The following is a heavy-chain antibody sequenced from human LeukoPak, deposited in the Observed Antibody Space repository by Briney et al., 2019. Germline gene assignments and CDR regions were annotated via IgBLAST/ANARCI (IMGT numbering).Heavy chain of an antibody. CDR2: ISGSGRNT. D-gene: IGHD6-25*01. J-gene: IGHJ3*01. CDR3: ARDEIPSGT. CDR1: GFTFSSYS. V-gene: IGHV3-23*01. Sequence: GGSLRLSCAASGFTFSSYSMNWVRQAPGKGLEWVSAISGSGRNTYYADSVKGRFTISRDNSRSTVDLQMNSLRVEDTGIYYCARDEIPSGTWGQGTMVIVSS.